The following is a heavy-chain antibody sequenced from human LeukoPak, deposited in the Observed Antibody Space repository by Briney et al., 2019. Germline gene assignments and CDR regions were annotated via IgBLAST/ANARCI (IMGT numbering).Heavy chain of an antibody. D-gene: IGHD2-2*01. CDR1: GYTFTGYY. V-gene: IGHV1-2*04. CDR2: INPNSGGT. J-gene: IGHJ5*02. CDR3: ARGQDIVVVPAATNWFDP. Sequence: ASVKVSCKASGYTFTGYYMHWVRQAPGQGLEWMGWINPNSGGTNYAQKFQGWVTMTRDTSISTAYMELSRLGSDDTAVYNCARGQDIVVVPAATNWFDPWGQGTLVTVSS.